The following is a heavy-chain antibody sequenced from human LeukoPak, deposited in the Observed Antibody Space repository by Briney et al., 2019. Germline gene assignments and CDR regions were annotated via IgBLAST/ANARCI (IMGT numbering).Heavy chain of an antibody. CDR2: INPSGGST. J-gene: IGHJ4*02. D-gene: IGHD2-21*01. CDR1: GYTFTSYY. CDR3: ARAPAYCGGDCYPDY. V-gene: IGHV1-46*03. Sequence: GASVKVSCKASGYTFTSYYMHWVRQAPGQGLEWMGIINPSGGSTSYAQKFQGRVTMTRDTSTSTVYMELSSLRSEDTAVYYCARAPAYCGGDCYPDYWGQGTLVTVPS.